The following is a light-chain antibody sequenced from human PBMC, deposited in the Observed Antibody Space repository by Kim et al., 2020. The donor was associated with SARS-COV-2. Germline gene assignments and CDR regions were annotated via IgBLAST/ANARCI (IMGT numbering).Light chain of an antibody. V-gene: IGKV3-15*01. Sequence: EIVMTQSPATLSVSPGERATLSCRASQSVSSNLAWYQQKPGQAPRLLIYGASTRATGIPARFSGSGSGTEFPLTISSLQSEDFAVYYGQQYNNWPPRTTFGGGTKVDIK. CDR3: QQYNNWPPRTT. CDR2: GAS. J-gene: IGKJ4*01. CDR1: QSVSSN.